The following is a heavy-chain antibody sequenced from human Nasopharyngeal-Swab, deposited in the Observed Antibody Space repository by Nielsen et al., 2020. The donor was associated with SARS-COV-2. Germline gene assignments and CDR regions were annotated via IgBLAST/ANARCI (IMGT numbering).Heavy chain of an antibody. V-gene: IGHV3-30*03. CDR2: ISYDGSNK. Sequence: GESLKISCAASGFTFSSYGMHWVRQAPGKGLEWVAVISYDGSNKYYADSVKGRFTISRDNSKNTLYLQMNSLRAEDTAAYYCAREGIVGATDLSFDYWGQGTLVTVSS. J-gene: IGHJ4*02. CDR1: GFTFSSYG. D-gene: IGHD1-26*01. CDR3: AREGIVGATDLSFDY.